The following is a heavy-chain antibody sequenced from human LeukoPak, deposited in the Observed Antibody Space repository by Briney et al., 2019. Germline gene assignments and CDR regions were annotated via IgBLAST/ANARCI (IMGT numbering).Heavy chain of an antibody. Sequence: GGSLRLSCAASGFTFSDYYMSWIRQTPGKGLEWVSYISSSGSTIYYADSVKGRFTISRDNAKNSLYLQMNSLRAEDTAVYYCARDRSIAAAGKSDYWGQGTLVTVSS. CDR3: ARDRSIAAAGKSDY. D-gene: IGHD6-13*01. CDR1: GFTFSDYY. CDR2: ISSSGSTI. V-gene: IGHV3-11*01. J-gene: IGHJ4*02.